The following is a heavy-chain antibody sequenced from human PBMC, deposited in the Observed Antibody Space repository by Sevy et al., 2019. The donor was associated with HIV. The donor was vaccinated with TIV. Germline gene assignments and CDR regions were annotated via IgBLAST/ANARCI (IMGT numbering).Heavy chain of an antibody. J-gene: IGHJ1*01. Sequence: GESLKISCKGSGYSFTSYWIGWVRQMPGKGLEWMGIIYPGDSDTRYSPSFQGQVTISADKSISTAYLQWSSLKASDTAMYYCARLSTLTPLRYFDWLWRYFQHWGQGTLVTVSS. CDR1: GYSFTSYW. CDR3: ARLSTLTPLRYFDWLWRYFQH. V-gene: IGHV5-51*01. CDR2: IYPGDSDT. D-gene: IGHD3-9*01.